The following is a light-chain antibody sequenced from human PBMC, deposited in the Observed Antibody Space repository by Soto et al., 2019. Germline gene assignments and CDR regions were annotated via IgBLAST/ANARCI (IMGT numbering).Light chain of an antibody. CDR3: QSYDSSLSAAV. CDR2: DNS. Sequence: QPVLTQPPSVSGAPGQRVTISCTGSSSNIGSLYDVHWYQQLPGTAPKLLIYDNSNRPSGVPDRFSGSKSGTSASLAITGLQADDEADYYCQSYDSSLSAAVFGGGTKVTVL. J-gene: IGLJ2*01. CDR1: SSNIGSLYD. V-gene: IGLV1-40*01.